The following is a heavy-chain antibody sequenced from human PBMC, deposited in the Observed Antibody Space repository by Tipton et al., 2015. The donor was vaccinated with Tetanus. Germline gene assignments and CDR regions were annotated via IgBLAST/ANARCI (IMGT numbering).Heavy chain of an antibody. D-gene: IGHD3-10*01. CDR3: ARDNRVPLRFGELLEFYYYYGMDV. CDR2: IYYSGST. Sequence: TLSLTCTVSGGSISSYYWSWIRQPPGKGLEWIGYIYYSGSTNYNPSLKSRVTISVDTSKNQFSLKLSSVTAADTAAYYCARDNRVPLRFGELLEFYYYYGMDVWGQGTTVTVSS. J-gene: IGHJ6*02. CDR1: GGSISSYY. V-gene: IGHV4-59*01.